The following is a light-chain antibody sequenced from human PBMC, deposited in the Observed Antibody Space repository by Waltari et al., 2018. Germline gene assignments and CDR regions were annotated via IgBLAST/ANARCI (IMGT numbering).Light chain of an antibody. CDR2: AAS. J-gene: IGKJ5*01. CDR1: QGISRY. V-gene: IGKV1-9*01. Sequence: IQLTQSPSSLSASVGDRVNITCRASQGISRYLAWYPQKPGKAPNPLIYAASTFQSWVPTRFSGSGSWTDFTLTISSLQPEDFATYYCQQLNSYLTFGQGTRL. CDR3: QQLNSYLT.